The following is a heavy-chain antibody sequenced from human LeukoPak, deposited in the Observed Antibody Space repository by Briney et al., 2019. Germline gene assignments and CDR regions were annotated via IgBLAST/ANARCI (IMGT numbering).Heavy chain of an antibody. CDR3: ARERATAATPSDYYYGMDV. J-gene: IGHJ6*02. D-gene: IGHD2-15*01. Sequence: ASVKVSCKASVGTFISYAISWVRQAPGQGLEWMGRIIPIFGIANYAQKFQGRVTITADKCTSTAYMQLSSMRSEETAVYSCARERATAATPSDYYYGMDVWGQGTTVTVSS. CDR2: IIPIFGIA. V-gene: IGHV1-69*04. CDR1: VGTFISYA.